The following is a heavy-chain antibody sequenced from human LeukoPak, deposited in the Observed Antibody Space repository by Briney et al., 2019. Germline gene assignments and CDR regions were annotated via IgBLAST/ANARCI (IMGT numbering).Heavy chain of an antibody. CDR2: ISGSGGST. V-gene: IGHV3-23*01. J-gene: IGHJ4*02. D-gene: IGHD1-7*01. Sequence: SAISGSGGSTYYADSVKGRFTISRDNSKNTLYLQMNSLRAEDTAVYYCAKGSWNYAELDYWGQGTLVTVSS. CDR3: AKGSWNYAELDY.